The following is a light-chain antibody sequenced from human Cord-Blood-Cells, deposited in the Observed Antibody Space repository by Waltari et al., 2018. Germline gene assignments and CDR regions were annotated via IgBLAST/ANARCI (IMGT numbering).Light chain of an antibody. CDR2: DVS. CDR1: SSDVGGYNY. J-gene: IGLJ2*01. Sequence: QSALTQPASVSGSPGQSITISCTGPSSDVGGYNYVSWYQQHPGKAPKLMIYDVSNRPSGGSNRFSGSKSGNTASLTISGLQAEDEADYYCSSYTSSSTLVFGGGTKLTVL. V-gene: IGLV2-14*01. CDR3: SSYTSSSTLV.